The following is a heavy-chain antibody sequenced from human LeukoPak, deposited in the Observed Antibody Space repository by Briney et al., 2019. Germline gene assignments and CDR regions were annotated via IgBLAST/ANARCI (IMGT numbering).Heavy chain of an antibody. CDR2: FNHSGRT. CDR1: GGSFSGYY. CDR3: ARLPSTSTLWFGEPYFDY. J-gene: IGHJ4*02. V-gene: IGHV4-34*01. D-gene: IGHD3-10*01. Sequence: SETLSLTCAVYGGSFSGYYWSWIRQPPGKGLEGIGEFNHSGRTNYNPALMRGGTISVETYKNKYSRRQSSVTPADTAVYYCARLPSTSTLWFGEPYFDYWGQGTLVTVSS.